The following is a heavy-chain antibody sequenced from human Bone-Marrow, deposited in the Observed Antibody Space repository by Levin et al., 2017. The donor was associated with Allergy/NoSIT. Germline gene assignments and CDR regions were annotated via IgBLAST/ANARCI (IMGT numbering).Heavy chain of an antibody. Sequence: GESLKISCAASGFTFNAAWMIWVRQGPGMGLEWVGHIESKTDGGTTDYAAPVKGRFTISRDDSKNTLYLQMNSLKIEDTGVYYCTTAHNWVRGVLMRRPYWGQGTRVTVSS. CDR2: IESKTDGGTT. J-gene: IGHJ4*02. CDR1: GFTFNAAW. D-gene: IGHD3-10*01. V-gene: IGHV3-15*04. CDR3: TTAHNWVRGVLMRRPY.